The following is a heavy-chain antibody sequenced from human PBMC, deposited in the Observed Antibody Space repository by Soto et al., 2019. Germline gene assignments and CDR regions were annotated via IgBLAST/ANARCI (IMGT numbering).Heavy chain of an antibody. CDR3: ARCSLVVVPAPGFDP. J-gene: IGHJ5*02. D-gene: IGHD2-2*01. Sequence: PSETLSLTCTVSGGSISSGDYYWSWIRQPPGTGLEWIGYIYYSGSSYDTQSLKSRVTISVDTSKNQFSLKLSSVSAADPALYYCARCSLVVVPAPGFDPWGRGTMVTVSS. CDR1: GGSISSGDYY. V-gene: IGHV4-30-4*01. CDR2: IYYSGSS.